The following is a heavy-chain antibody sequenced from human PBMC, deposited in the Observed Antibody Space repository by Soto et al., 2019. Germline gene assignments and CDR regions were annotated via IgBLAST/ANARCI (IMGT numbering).Heavy chain of an antibody. CDR3: ARPALLVTTFDY. Sequence: GGSLRLSCAASGFTVSSNYMSWXRQAPGKGLEWVSVIYSGGSTYYADSVKGRFTISRDNSKNTLSLQMNSLRADDTAVYYCARPALLVTTFDYWGQGALVTVSS. D-gene: IGHD2-21*02. CDR2: IYSGGST. CDR1: GFTVSSNY. V-gene: IGHV3-66*04. J-gene: IGHJ4*02.